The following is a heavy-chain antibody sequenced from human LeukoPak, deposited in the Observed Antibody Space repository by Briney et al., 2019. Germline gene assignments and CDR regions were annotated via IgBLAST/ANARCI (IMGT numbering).Heavy chain of an antibody. J-gene: IGHJ4*02. CDR3: AKRLQECSSTSCLDY. CDR1: GFTFSSYG. Sequence: GGSLRLSCAASGFTFSSYGMHWVRQAPGKGLEWVAFIRYDGSNKYYADSVKGRFTISRDNSKNTLYLQMNSLRAEDTAVYYCAKRLQECSSTSCLDYWGQGTLVTVSS. CDR2: IRYDGSNK. V-gene: IGHV3-30*02. D-gene: IGHD2-2*01.